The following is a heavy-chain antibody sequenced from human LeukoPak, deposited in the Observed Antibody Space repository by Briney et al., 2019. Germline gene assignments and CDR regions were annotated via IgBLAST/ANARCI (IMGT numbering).Heavy chain of an antibody. CDR3: ASSLLYRVFDY. CDR2: ISSSSSYI. D-gene: IGHD1-1*01. CDR1: GFTFSNYT. J-gene: IGHJ4*02. Sequence: GGSLRLSCAASGFTFSNYTMNWVRQAPGKGLEWVPSISSSSSYIFYADSVKGRFTISRDNAKNSLYLQMNSLRAEDTAVYYCASSLLYRVFDYWGQGTLVTVSS. V-gene: IGHV3-21*01.